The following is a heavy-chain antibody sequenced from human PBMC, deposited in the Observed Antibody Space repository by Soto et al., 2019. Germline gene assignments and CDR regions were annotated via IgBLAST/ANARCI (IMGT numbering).Heavy chain of an antibody. CDR3: ARLAEYCNGIKCYSNFDF. Sequence: ASVKVSCKTSGYNFTNFDINWVRQAPGRGLVWVGWMNPSSGETGSAQNFQGRVTMTRDISTRTFFMQLTSLRSEDTAIYYCARLAEYCNGIKCYSNFDFWGRGXQVTVYS. J-gene: IGHJ4*01. V-gene: IGHV1-8*01. CDR2: MNPSSGET. CDR1: GYNFTNFD. D-gene: IGHD2-15*01.